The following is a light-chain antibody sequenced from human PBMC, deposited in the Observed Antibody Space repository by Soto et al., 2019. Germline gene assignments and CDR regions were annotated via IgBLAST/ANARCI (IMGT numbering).Light chain of an antibody. J-gene: IGKJ2*01. CDR3: QQYNNWPPLYT. CDR1: QSVSSN. Sequence: EIVMTQSPATLSVSPGERATLSSRASQSVSSNLVWYQQRPGQAPRLIMYDASIRATGISARFSGSGSGTEFTLNISSLQSEDYALYYCQQYNNWPPLYTFGQGTKLEIK. CDR2: DAS. V-gene: IGKV3D-15*01.